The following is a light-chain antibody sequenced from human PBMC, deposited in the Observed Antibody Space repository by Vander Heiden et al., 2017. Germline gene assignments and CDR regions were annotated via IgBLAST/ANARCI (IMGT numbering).Light chain of an antibody. V-gene: IGKV3-20*01. CDR1: QSVSSSY. Sequence: EIVLTQSPGTLSSSPGERATLSCRASQSVSSSYLAWYQQKPGQAPRLLIYAASNRATGIPDRFSGSGSGTDFTLTISRLEPEDFAVYYCQQYGSSPPFTFGHGTKVDIK. CDR2: AAS. J-gene: IGKJ3*01. CDR3: QQYGSSPPFT.